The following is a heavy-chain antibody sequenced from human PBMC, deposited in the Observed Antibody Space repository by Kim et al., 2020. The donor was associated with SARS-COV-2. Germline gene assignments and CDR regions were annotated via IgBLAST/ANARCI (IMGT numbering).Heavy chain of an antibody. CDR2: ISGSGDNT. Sequence: GGSLRLSCEASGITFSNYAMNWVRQAPGKGLQWVSAISGSGDNTYFADSVKGRFTISRDNSKNTVYLQMNSLRANDTAVYYCAKGQSSLVVPTTMKWRNYYYSYGMDVWGHGATVTVSS. D-gene: IGHD1-26*01. CDR3: AKGQSSLVVPTTMKWRNYYYSYGMDV. CDR1: GITFSNYA. V-gene: IGHV3-23*01. J-gene: IGHJ6*01.